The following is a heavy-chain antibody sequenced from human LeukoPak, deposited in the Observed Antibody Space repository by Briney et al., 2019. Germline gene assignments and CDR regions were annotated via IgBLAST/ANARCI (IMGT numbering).Heavy chain of an antibody. CDR1: GASISGSGYY. V-gene: IGHV4-39*01. D-gene: IGHD1-26*01. Sequence: PSETLSLTCAVSGASISGSGYYLGWIRQPPGKGLEWIGNIYYTGSTYYNASLQNRVTISIDTSKNQFSLRLNSVTPADTAMYYCVKSGGYGLIDYWGQGTLVTVSS. CDR2: IYYTGST. CDR3: VKSGGYGLIDY. J-gene: IGHJ4*02.